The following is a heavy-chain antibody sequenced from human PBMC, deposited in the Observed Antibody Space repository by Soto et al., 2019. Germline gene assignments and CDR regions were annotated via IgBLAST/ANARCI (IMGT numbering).Heavy chain of an antibody. CDR1: GFTFSSYG. CDR2: ISYDGSNK. Sequence: QVQLVESGGGVVQPGRSLRLSCAASGFTFSSYGMHWVRQAPGKGLEWVAVISYDGSNKYYADSVKSRFTISRDNSKNTLYLQMNSLRAEDTAVYYCATMTTVPHFDYWGQGTLVTVSS. D-gene: IGHD4-17*01. V-gene: IGHV3-30*03. J-gene: IGHJ4*02. CDR3: ATMTTVPHFDY.